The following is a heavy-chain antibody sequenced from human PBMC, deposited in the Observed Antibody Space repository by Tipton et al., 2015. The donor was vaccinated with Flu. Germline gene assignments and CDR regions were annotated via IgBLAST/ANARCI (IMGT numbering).Heavy chain of an antibody. V-gene: IGHV4-4*07. CDR3: ARGTMVRGSGWFDP. CDR2: IYISGST. CDR1: GGSITSYY. D-gene: IGHD3-10*01. Sequence: GLVKPSETLSLTCTVSGGSITSYYWSWIRQPAGKGLEWIGRIYISGSTNYNPSLKSRVTMSADTSKNHFSLKLSSVTAADTAVYYCARGTMVRGSGWFDPWGQGTLVTVSS. J-gene: IGHJ5*02.